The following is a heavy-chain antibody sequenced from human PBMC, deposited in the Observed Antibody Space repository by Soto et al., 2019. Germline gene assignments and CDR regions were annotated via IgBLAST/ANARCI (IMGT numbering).Heavy chain of an antibody. CDR3: ARTPGNWNDGYYYYMDV. J-gene: IGHJ6*03. V-gene: IGHV6-1*01. D-gene: IGHD1-1*01. Sequence: PSQTLSLTCAISGDSISSNSAAWNWIRQSPSRGLEWLGRTYYRSKWYNDYAVSVKSRITINPDTSKNQFSLQLNSVTPEDTAVYYCARTPGNWNDGYYYYMDVWGKGTTVTVSS. CDR2: TYYRSKWYN. CDR1: GDSISSNSAA.